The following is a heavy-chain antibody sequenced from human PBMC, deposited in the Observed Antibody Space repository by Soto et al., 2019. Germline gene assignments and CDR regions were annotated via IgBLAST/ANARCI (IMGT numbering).Heavy chain of an antibody. CDR1: GYSFTSYW. CDR2: IYPGDSHT. D-gene: IGHD2-2*02. Sequence: PGESLKISCNGSGYSFTSYWIGWVRQMPGKGLEWMGIIYPGDSHTRYSPSFQGQVTISADKSINTAYLQWSSLKASDTAMYYCARQGVCNSNSCYTVDYWGQGTLVTVSS. CDR3: ARQGVCNSNSCYTVDY. V-gene: IGHV5-51*01. J-gene: IGHJ4*02.